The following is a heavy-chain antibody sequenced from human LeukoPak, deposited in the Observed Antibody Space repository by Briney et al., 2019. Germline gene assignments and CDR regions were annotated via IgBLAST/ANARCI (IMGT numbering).Heavy chain of an antibody. CDR2: INQDGSEK. Sequence: TGGSLRLSCAASGSTFSTYWMSWVRQAPGKGLEWVANINQDGSEKSYVDSVKGRFTISRDNAKKSLYLQMNSLRAEDTAVYYCARDRVNYFDYWGQGTLVTVSS. CDR3: ARDRVNYFDY. V-gene: IGHV3-7*01. CDR1: GSTFSTYW. D-gene: IGHD3-10*01. J-gene: IGHJ4*02.